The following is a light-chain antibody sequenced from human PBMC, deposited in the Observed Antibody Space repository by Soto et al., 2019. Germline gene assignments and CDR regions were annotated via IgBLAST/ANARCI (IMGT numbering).Light chain of an antibody. CDR3: SSYTSSSNLMV. CDR1: SGDVGGYNY. J-gene: IGLJ2*01. CDR2: DVS. Sequence: QSVLTQPASVSGSPGQSITISCTGTSGDVGGYNYVSWYQQYPGKAPKVMIYDVSNRPSGVSNRFSGSKSGNTASLTISGLQAEDEADYYCSSYTSSSNLMVFGGGTKLTVL. V-gene: IGLV2-14*01.